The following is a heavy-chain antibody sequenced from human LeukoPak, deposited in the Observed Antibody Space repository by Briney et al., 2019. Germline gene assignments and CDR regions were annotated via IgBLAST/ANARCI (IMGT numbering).Heavy chain of an antibody. CDR1: GFTLKNYA. CDR3: AKWGDYDVLTGYYDSDY. Sequence: PGGSLRLSCAASGFTLKNYAMTWVRQAPGKGLQWVSAISGRDDSTYYADSVKGRFTISRDISKNTLFLQMNNLRADDTAVYYCAKWGDYDVLTGYYDSDYWGQGTLVTVSS. CDR2: ISGRDDST. V-gene: IGHV3-23*01. J-gene: IGHJ4*02. D-gene: IGHD3-9*01.